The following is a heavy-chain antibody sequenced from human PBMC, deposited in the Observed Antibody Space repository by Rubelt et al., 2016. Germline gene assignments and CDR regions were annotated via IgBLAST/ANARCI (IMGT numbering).Heavy chain of an antibody. CDR1: GFTFSSYA. D-gene: IGHD3-3*01. CDR3: VSRYYDFWSGKGNDAFDI. Sequence: SGFTFSSYAMHWVRQAPGKGLEYVSAISSNGGSTYYADSVKGRFTISRDNSKNTLDLQMSSLRAEDTAVYYCVSRYYDFWSGKGNDAFDIWGQGTMVTVSS. CDR2: ISSNGGST. J-gene: IGHJ3*02. V-gene: IGHV3-64D*09.